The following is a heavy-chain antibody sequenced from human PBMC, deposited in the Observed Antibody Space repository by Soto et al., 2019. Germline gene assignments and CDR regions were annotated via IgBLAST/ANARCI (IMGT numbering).Heavy chain of an antibody. V-gene: IGHV3-33*01. D-gene: IGHD6-19*01. CDR3: ARDEVAGPFDY. CDR2: IWYDGSNK. J-gene: IGHJ4*02. Sequence: LRLSCAASGFTFSSYGMHWVRQAPGKGLEWVAVIWYDGSNKYYADSVKGRFTISRDNSKNTLYLQMNSLRAEDTAVYYCARDEVAGPFDYWGQGTLVTVSS. CDR1: GFTFSSYG.